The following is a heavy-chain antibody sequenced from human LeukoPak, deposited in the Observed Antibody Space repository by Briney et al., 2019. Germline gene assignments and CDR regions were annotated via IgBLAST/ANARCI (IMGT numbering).Heavy chain of an antibody. V-gene: IGHV4-59*01. D-gene: IGHD3-3*01. CDR3: ARGDVWSGWEV. Sequence: SETLSLTSTMSLGSLSSDYWTGIRHPTGKGLDSIGFIYYSVRTNSIPSLNCRVAISVESSKNRFSLKLSSVPAPAPALSYCARGDVWSGWEVWGKGTTVTVSS. CDR2: IYYSVRT. CDR1: LGSLSSDY. J-gene: IGHJ6*04.